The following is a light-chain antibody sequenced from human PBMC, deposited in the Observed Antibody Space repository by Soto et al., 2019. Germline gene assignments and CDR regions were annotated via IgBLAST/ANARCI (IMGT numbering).Light chain of an antibody. CDR1: RSNIGNNY. J-gene: IGLJ2*01. V-gene: IGLV1-51*01. CDR3: GTWDSSLSAGV. Sequence: QSVLTQPPSVSAAPGQKVTISCSGIRSNIGNNYVSWYQQLPGTAPKLLIYDNNERPSGIPDRFSGSKSGTSATLGITGLQTGDEADYYCGTWDSSLSAGVLGGGTKLTVL. CDR2: DNN.